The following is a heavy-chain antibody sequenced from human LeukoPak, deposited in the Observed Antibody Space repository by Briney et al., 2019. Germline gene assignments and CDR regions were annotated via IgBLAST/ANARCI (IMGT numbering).Heavy chain of an antibody. CDR1: GDSINSYY. Sequence: KPSETLSLTCTVSGDSINSYYWSWIRQGKGLEWIGDIYYTGSTNYNPSLKSRVTISVDTSKTYFSLKVTSLTAADTAAYYCARFMVRGVHRAFDIWGQGTMVTVSS. J-gene: IGHJ3*02. CDR3: ARFMVRGVHRAFDI. CDR2: IYYTGST. D-gene: IGHD3-10*01. V-gene: IGHV4-59*01.